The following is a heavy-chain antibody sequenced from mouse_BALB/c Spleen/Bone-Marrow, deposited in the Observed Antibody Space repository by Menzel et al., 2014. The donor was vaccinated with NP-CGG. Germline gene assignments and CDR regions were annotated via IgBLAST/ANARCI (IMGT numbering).Heavy chain of an antibody. J-gene: IGHJ4*01. V-gene: IGHV1-7*01. D-gene: IGHD2-10*02. Sequence: VQLQQSGAELAKPGASVKMSCKASGYTFTSYWMHWVKQRPGQGLEWIGYINPSTGYTEYNQKFKDKATLTADKSSSTAYMQLSSLTSEDSAVYYCARIPYGKAMDYWGQGTSVTVSS. CDR1: GYTFTSYW. CDR3: ARIPYGKAMDY. CDR2: INPSTGYT.